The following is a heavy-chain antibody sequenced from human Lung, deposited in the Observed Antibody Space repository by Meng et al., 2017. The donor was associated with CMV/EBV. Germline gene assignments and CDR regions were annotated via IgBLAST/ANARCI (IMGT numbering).Heavy chain of an antibody. CDR1: GFTFSNYA. CDR2: IYSGDNPI. V-gene: IGHV3-23*03. Sequence: ASGFTFSNYAMSWVRQAPGKWLEWVSVIYSGDNPIYYADSVRGRFTISRDDSKNTVYLQMNSLRAEDTAIYYCAKVRGLGSTWNDYWGQGTLVTVSS. D-gene: IGHD1-1*01. J-gene: IGHJ4*02. CDR3: AKVRGLGSTWNDY.